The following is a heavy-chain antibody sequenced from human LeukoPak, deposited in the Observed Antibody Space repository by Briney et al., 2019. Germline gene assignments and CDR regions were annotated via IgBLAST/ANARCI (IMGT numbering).Heavy chain of an antibody. CDR3: VRGTGLFDYYDNDTNGYVLDY. CDR2: ITWDGDVT. J-gene: IGHJ4*02. CDR1: GFTFHDHT. V-gene: IGHV3-43*01. D-gene: IGHD3-22*01. Sequence: GGSLRLSCAASGFTFHDHTMHWVRQGPGKRLEWVALITWDGDVTHYADSVKGRFTISRDNSKNSLFLQMNSLRTEDTAFYYCVRGTGLFDYYDNDTNGYVLDYWGQGTLVTVSS.